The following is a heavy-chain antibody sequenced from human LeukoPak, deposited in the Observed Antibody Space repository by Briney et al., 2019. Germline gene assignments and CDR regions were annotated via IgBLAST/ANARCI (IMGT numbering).Heavy chain of an antibody. Sequence: ASVKVSCKASGYTFTSYGISWVRQAPGQGLEWMGWISAYNGNTNYAQKLQGRVTMTTDTSTSTAYMELRSVRSDDTGVYYCAREEIGIAAAGFDYWGQGTLVTVSS. D-gene: IGHD6-13*01. CDR1: GYTFTSYG. V-gene: IGHV1-18*01. CDR2: ISAYNGNT. J-gene: IGHJ4*02. CDR3: AREEIGIAAAGFDY.